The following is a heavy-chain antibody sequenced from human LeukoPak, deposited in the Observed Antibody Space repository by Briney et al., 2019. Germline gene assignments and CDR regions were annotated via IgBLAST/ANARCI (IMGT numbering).Heavy chain of an antibody. D-gene: IGHD5-18*01. CDR1: GGSISSGSYS. V-gene: IGHV4-30-2*01. CDR2: IYHSGST. CDR3: ARDRGTAMVFDY. J-gene: IGHJ4*02. Sequence: PSETLSLTCAVSGGSISSGSYSWSWIRQPPGKGLEWIGYIYHSGSTYYNPSLKSRVTISVDTSKNQFSLKLSSVTAADTAVYYCARDRGTAMVFDYWGQGTLVTVSS.